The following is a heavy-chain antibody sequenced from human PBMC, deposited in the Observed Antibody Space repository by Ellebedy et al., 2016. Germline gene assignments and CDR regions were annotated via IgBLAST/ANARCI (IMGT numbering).Heavy chain of an antibody. Sequence: ASVKVSCKASGGTFSSYAISWVRQAPGQGLEWMGGIIPIFGTANYAQKFQGRVTITADESTSTAYMELSSLRSEDTAVYYCARDLGYGDYNNQHWGQGTLVTVSS. CDR3: ARDLGYGDYNNQH. D-gene: IGHD4-17*01. J-gene: IGHJ1*01. CDR2: IIPIFGTA. CDR1: GGTFSSYA. V-gene: IGHV1-69*13.